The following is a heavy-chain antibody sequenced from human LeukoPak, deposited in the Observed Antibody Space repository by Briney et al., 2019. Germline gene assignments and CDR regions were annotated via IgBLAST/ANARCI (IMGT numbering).Heavy chain of an antibody. Sequence: PSETLSLTCTVSGGSISSYYWSSIRQPPGKGLEWIGYIYYSGSTNYNPSLKSRVTMSVDTSKNQFSLKLSSVTAADTAVYYCARQSSSNWYLDFWGQGTLVTVSS. CDR3: ARQSSSNWYLDF. CDR2: IYYSGST. CDR1: GGSISSYY. J-gene: IGHJ4*02. D-gene: IGHD6-13*01. V-gene: IGHV4-59*08.